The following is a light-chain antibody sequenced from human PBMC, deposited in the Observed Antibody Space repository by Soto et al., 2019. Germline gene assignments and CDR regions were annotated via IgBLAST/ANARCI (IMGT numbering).Light chain of an antibody. CDR3: SSYTSSNTLYV. CDR2: EVN. Sequence: QSVLTQPASVSGSPGQSITISCTGTSSDVGGYNYVSWYQQHPGKAPKLLIFEVNNRPLEVSDRFSGSKSGNTASLTISGLQADDEADYYCSSYTSSNTLYVFGTGTKLTVL. J-gene: IGLJ1*01. CDR1: SSDVGGYNY. V-gene: IGLV2-14*01.